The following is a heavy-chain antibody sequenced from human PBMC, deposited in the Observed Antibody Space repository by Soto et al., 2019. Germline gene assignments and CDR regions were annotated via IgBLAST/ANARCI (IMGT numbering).Heavy chain of an antibody. D-gene: IGHD2-2*01. CDR2: IDPSDSYT. CDR3: ARHPPPLDSVVVPAHYYYGMGV. J-gene: IGHJ6*02. Sequence: GESLKISCKGSGYSFTSYWISWVRQMPGKGLEWMGRIDPSDSYTNYSPSFQGHVTISADKSISTAYLQWSSLKASDTAMYYCARHPPPLDSVVVPAHYYYGMGVWGQGTTVTVSS. V-gene: IGHV5-10-1*01. CDR1: GYSFTSYW.